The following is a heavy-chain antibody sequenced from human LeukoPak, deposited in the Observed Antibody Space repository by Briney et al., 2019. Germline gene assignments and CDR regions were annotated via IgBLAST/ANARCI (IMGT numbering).Heavy chain of an antibody. V-gene: IGHV3-48*01. CDR2: ISSSSSTI. Sequence: PGGSLRLSCAASGFTFSSYSMNWVRQAPGKGLEWVSYISSSSSTIHYADSVKGRFTISRDNAKNSLYLQMNSLRAEDTAVYYCASQATVTSIFDYWGQGTLVTVSS. CDR1: GFTFSSYS. J-gene: IGHJ4*02. D-gene: IGHD4-11*01. CDR3: ASQATVTSIFDY.